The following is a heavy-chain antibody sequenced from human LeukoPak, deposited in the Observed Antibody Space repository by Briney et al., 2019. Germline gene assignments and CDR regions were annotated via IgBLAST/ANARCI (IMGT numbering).Heavy chain of an antibody. D-gene: IGHD3-10*01. CDR3: SRRSGDSGYRYFDL. CDR1: GFTFNIYP. V-gene: IGHV3-64D*09. CDR2: ITSNGGST. Sequence: PGGSLRLSCSASGFTFNIYPMHWVRQAPGKGLEYVSAITSNGGSTYYADSVKGRFSISRDNSKNTLYLQKSSLRAEDTAVYYCSRRSGDSGYRYFDLWGRGTLVTVSS. J-gene: IGHJ2*01.